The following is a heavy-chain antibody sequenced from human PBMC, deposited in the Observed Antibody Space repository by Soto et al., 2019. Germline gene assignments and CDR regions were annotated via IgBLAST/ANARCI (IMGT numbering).Heavy chain of an antibody. D-gene: IGHD1-26*01. CDR2: ISYDGSNK. V-gene: IGHV3-30*18. CDR3: AKDAALERLGLVDY. CDR1: GFTFSSYG. Sequence: QVQLVESGGGVVQPGRSLRLSCAASGFTFSSYGMHWVRQAPGKGLEWVAVISYDGSNKYYADSVKGRFTISRDNSKNTLYLQMNSLRAEDTAGYYCAKDAALERLGLVDYWGQGTLVTVSS. J-gene: IGHJ4*02.